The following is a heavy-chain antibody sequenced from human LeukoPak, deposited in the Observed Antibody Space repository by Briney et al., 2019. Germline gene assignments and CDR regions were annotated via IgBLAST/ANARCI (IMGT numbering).Heavy chain of an antibody. J-gene: IGHJ4*02. V-gene: IGHV3-30-3*01. D-gene: IGHD4-23*01. CDR3: AKGPVVTFFDY. CDR2: ISYNGSNK. Sequence: GGSLRLSCAASGFTFSSYAMHWVRQAPGKGLEWVAVISYNGSNKYYADSVKGRFTISRDNSKNTLYLQMNSLRAEDTAVYYCAKGPVVTFFDYWGQGTLVTVSS. CDR1: GFTFSSYA.